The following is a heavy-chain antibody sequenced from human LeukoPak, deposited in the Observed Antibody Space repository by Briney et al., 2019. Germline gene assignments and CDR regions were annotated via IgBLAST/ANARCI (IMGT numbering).Heavy chain of an antibody. CDR3: VKDVHTAMLRVFDY. V-gene: IGHV3-64D*06. CDR2: ISSNGGST. J-gene: IGHJ4*02. Sequence: GGSLRLFCSDSGFTFSTYCMHWVRQAPGKGLEYVSAISSNGGSTYYADSVKGRFTISRDNSKNTLYLQMSSLRAEDTAVYYCVKDVHTAMLRVFDYWGQGALVTVSS. D-gene: IGHD5-18*01. CDR1: GFTFSTYC.